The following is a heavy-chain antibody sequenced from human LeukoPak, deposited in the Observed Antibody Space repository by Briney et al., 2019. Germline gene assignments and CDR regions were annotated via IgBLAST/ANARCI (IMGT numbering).Heavy chain of an antibody. CDR2: IIPIFGTA. CDR3: ARVEEEYSSFNWFDP. V-gene: IGHV1-69*05. D-gene: IGHD6-6*01. CDR1: GGTFSSYA. J-gene: IGHJ5*02. Sequence: SVKISCKASGGTFSSYAISWVRQAPGQGLEWMGGIIPIFGTANYAQKFQGRVTITTDESTSTAYMELSSLRSEDTAVYYCARVEEEYSSFNWFDPWGQGTLVTVSS.